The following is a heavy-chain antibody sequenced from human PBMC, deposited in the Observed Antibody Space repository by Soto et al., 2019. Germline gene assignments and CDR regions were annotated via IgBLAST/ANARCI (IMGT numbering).Heavy chain of an antibody. CDR1: GDTFSFYT. J-gene: IGHJ4*02. D-gene: IGHD3-10*01. CDR3: AASYGSGYRAFDY. CDR2: INPIVSMS. Sequence: QVQLVQSGTEVKKPGSSVKVSCKASGDTFSFYTINWVRQAPGLGLEWVGRINPIVSMSNYAQKFQGRVSTTADKSTSTAYMELRSLRSDDTAMYFFAASYGSGYRAFDYWGQGALVIVSS. V-gene: IGHV1-69*02.